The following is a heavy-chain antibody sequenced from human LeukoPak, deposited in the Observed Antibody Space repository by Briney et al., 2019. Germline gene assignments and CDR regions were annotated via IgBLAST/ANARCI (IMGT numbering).Heavy chain of an antibody. J-gene: IGHJ5*02. CDR2: IYTSGST. V-gene: IGHV4-4*07. D-gene: IGHD2-21*02. CDR1: GGSISRYY. Sequence: SETLSLTCTVSGGSISRYYWSWIRQPAGKGLEWIGRIYTSGSTNYNPSLKSRVTMSVDTSKNQCSLKLSSVTAADTAVYYCARDYVGAYCGGDCYSDWFDPWGQGTLVTVSS. CDR3: ARDYVGAYCGGDCYSDWFDP.